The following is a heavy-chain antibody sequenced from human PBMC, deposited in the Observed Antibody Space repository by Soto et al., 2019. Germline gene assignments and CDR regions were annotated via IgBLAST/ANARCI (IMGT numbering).Heavy chain of an antibody. CDR3: ARHSNDYGDYVLRSYFDY. CDR2: IEAGNGNT. D-gene: IGHD4-17*01. CDR1: GYTFTSYA. J-gene: IGHJ4*02. V-gene: IGHV1-3*01. Sequence: ASVKVSRKASGYTFTSYAMHWVRQAPGQRLEWMGWIEAGNGNTKYSQKFQGRVTITRDTSASTAYMELSSLRSEDTAVYYCARHSNDYGDYVLRSYFDYWGQGTLVTVSS.